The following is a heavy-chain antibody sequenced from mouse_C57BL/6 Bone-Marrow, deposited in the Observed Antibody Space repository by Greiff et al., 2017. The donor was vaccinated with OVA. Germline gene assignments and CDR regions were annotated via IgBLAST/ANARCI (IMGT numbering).Heavy chain of an antibody. V-gene: IGHV6-3*01. J-gene: IGHJ3*01. D-gene: IGHD1-1*01. CDR1: GFTFSNYW. CDR3: TPYYYGSRDY. Sequence: EVNVVESGGGLVQPGGSMKLSCVASGFTFSNYWMNWVRQSPEKGLEWVAQIRLKSDNYATHYAESVKGRFTISRDDSKSSVYLQMNNLRAEDTGIYYCTPYYYGSRDYWGQGTLVTVSA. CDR2: IRLKSDNYAT.